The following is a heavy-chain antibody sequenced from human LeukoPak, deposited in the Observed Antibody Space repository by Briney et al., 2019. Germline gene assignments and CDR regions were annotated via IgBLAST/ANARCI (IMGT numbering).Heavy chain of an antibody. CDR3: AAGDTLVRGVIIPFAP. CDR1: GFTLIKSA. D-gene: IGHD3-10*01. CDR2: IIVGSGQT. Sequence: GTSVKASCKASGFTLIKSAVQWVRQARGQRLEWVGWIIVGSGQTRYAQKFQERVTITRDMSTSTAFLELSSLRSEDSAVYYCAAGDTLVRGVIIPFAPWGQGTLVTVSS. J-gene: IGHJ5*02. V-gene: IGHV1-58*01.